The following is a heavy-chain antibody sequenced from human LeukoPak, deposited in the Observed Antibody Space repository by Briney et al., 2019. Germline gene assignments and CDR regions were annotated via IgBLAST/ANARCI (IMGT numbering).Heavy chain of an antibody. D-gene: IGHD2-15*01. CDR1: GFTFNIYA. CDR3: ARGPVCSGGSCYFPADY. J-gene: IGHJ4*02. Sequence: PGGSLRLSCAASGFTFNIYAMNWVRQAPGKGLEWVSYISSSSSTIYYADSVKGRFTISRDNAKNSLYLQMNSLRDEDTAVYYCARGPVCSGGSCYFPADYWGQGTLVTVSS. V-gene: IGHV3-48*02. CDR2: ISSSSSTI.